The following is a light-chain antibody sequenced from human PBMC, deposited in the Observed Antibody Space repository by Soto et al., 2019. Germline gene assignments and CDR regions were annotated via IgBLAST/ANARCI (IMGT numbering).Light chain of an antibody. Sequence: DIVMTQSPDSLAVSLGERATIDCKSSQSVFYSSSNKNYLAWYQQKPGQPPKLLISWASTRESGVPDRFSGSGSGTDFTLTISSLQAEDVAVYYCQQYYSTPLTFGPGTKLDIK. CDR1: QSVFYSSSNKNY. J-gene: IGKJ3*01. CDR2: WAS. CDR3: QQYYSTPLT. V-gene: IGKV4-1*01.